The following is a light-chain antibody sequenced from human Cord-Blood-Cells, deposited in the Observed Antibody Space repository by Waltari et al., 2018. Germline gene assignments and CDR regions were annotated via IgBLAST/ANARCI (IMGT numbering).Light chain of an antibody. Sequence: IVLSQSPATLSLPTANRATTSCRASQSVSSYLAWSQQKPGQAPRLLIYDASNRATGIPARFSGSGSGTDFTLTISSLEPEDFAVYYCQQRSNWPPYTFGQGTKLEIK. CDR2: DAS. CDR3: QQRSNWPPYT. CDR1: QSVSSY. V-gene: IGKV3-11*01. J-gene: IGKJ2*01.